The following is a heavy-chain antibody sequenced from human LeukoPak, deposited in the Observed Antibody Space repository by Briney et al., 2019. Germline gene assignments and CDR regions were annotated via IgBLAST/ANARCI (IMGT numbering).Heavy chain of an antibody. J-gene: IGHJ3*01. CDR3: VAADYYGSGGSYHDTFDL. Sequence: PGGSLRLSCAASNFTFSNAWMNWVRQAPGKGLEWVGRFKSKNDGGTADYAAPVKGRFTISRDDSQNTMYLQMNSLKTEDTAVYYCVAADYYGSGGSYHDTFDLWGQGTMVTVSS. CDR1: NFTFSNAW. V-gene: IGHV3-15*07. CDR2: FKSKNDGGTA. D-gene: IGHD3-22*01.